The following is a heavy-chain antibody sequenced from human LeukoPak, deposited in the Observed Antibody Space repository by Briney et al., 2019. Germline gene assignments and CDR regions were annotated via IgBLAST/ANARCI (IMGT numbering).Heavy chain of an antibody. CDR2: INPNSGGT. Sequence: ASVKVSCKASGYTFTGYYMHWVRQAPGQGLEWMGWINPNSGGTNYAQKFQGRVTITRDMSTSTAYMELSSLRSEDTAVYYCAAGVSGYMDVWGKGTTVTISS. CDR3: AAGVSGYMDV. CDR1: GYTFTGYY. D-gene: IGHD2-8*01. J-gene: IGHJ6*03. V-gene: IGHV1-2*02.